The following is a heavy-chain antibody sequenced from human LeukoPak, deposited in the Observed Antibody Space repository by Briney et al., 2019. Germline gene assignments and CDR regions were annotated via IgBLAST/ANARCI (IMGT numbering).Heavy chain of an antibody. J-gene: IGHJ5*02. CDR3: ARGFSSGWYVEWFAP. D-gene: IGHD6-19*01. V-gene: IGHV4-59*01. CDR1: GGSISSYY. CDR2: IYYSGST. Sequence: PSETLSLTCTVSGGSISSYYWSWIRQPPGKGLEWIGYIYYSGSTNYNPSLKSRVTISVDTSKNQFSLKLSSVTAADTDVYYCARGFSSGWYVEWFAPWGQGTLVTVSS.